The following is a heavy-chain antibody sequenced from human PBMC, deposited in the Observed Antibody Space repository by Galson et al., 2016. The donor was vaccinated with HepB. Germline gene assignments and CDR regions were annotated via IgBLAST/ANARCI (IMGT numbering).Heavy chain of an antibody. CDR2: ITTSSTCI. Sequence: SLRLSCAASGFTFSNYIINWVRQAPGKGLEWVSSITTSSTCIYYADSVKGRFAISRDNAKKTLWLQMNSLRAEDTAVYYCAKVYSRTRYYWYGMDVWGQGTTVTVSS. CDR3: AKVYSRTRYYWYGMDV. CDR1: GFTFSNYI. J-gene: IGHJ6*02. V-gene: IGHV3-21*04. D-gene: IGHD2-21*01.